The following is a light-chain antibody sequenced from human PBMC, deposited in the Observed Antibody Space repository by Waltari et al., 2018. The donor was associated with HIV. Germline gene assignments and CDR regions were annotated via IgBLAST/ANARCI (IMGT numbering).Light chain of an antibody. Sequence: SSELTQDPAVSVALRQTVRITCQGDSRRRYYASWYKKKPGQAPVLVIYGQNNRPSGIPDRFSGSSSVNTASLTITGAQAEDEADYYCKARAYRGNHVVFGGGTKLTVL. CDR3: KARAYRGNHVV. V-gene: IGLV3-19*01. CDR2: GQN. J-gene: IGLJ3*02. CDR1: SRRRYY.